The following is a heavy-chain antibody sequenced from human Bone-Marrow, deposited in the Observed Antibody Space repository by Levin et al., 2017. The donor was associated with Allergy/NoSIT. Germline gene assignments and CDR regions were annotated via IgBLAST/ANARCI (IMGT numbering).Heavy chain of an antibody. V-gene: IGHV3-30*18. D-gene: IGHD3-22*01. CDR2: ISYDGSNK. CDR1: GFTFSSYG. Sequence: GGSLRLSCAASGFTFSSYGMHWVRQAPGKGLEWVAVISYDGSNKYYADSVKGRFTISRDNSKNTLYLQMNSLRAEDTAVYYCAKKRKSAYDSSGLAYYYYYGMDVWGQGTTVTVSS. CDR3: AKKRKSAYDSSGLAYYYYYGMDV. J-gene: IGHJ6*02.